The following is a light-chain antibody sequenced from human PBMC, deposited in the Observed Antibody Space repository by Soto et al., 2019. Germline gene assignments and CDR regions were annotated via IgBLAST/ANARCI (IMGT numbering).Light chain of an antibody. CDR3: QRYNSYSEA. Sequence: IHLTQSPLSVSASTCDIVTITCRASEGISSWLAWYQQRPGKSPSFLIYGASTLQNGVPARFSGSGSGTEFTLTISSLQSDDFAAYYCQRYNSYSEAFGRGTKVDI. V-gene: IGKV1D-16*01. CDR1: EGISSW. CDR2: GAS. J-gene: IGKJ1*01.